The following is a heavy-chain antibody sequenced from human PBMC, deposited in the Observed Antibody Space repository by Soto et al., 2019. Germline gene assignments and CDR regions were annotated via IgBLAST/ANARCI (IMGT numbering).Heavy chain of an antibody. CDR3: ATDGMALADTSGWNWYFDL. D-gene: IGHD6-19*01. CDR2: IIAVLGTA. CDR1: GGTFSGYA. J-gene: IGHJ2*01. Sequence: QVQLVQSGAAVKKRGSSVKVSCKASGGTFSGYAISWVRQAPGQGLEWLGGIIAVLGTANYAQKCQDRVTITLDESTSTAYRELSSLRTEDRAFYYCATDGMALADTSGWNWYFDLWGRGTLVTVSS. V-gene: IGHV1-69*01.